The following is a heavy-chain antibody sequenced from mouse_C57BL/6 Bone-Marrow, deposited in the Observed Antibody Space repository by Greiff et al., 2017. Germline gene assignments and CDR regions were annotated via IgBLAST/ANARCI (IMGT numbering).Heavy chain of an antibody. Sequence: EVQLVESGGDLVKPGGSLKLSCAASGFTFSSYGMSWVRQTPDKRLEWVATISSGGSYTYYPDSVKGRFPISRDNAKNTLYLQMSSLKSEDTAIYCCARRFYFDYWGQGTTLTVSS. CDR3: ARRFYFDY. CDR1: GFTFSSYG. CDR2: ISSGGSYT. V-gene: IGHV5-6*01. J-gene: IGHJ2*01.